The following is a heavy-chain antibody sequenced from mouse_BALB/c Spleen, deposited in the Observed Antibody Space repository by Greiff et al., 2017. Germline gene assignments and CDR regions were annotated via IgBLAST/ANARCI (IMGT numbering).Heavy chain of an antibody. Sequence: EVKLMESGPGLVKPSQSLSLTCTVTGYSITSDYAWNWIRQFPGNKLEWMGYISYSGSTSYNPSLKSRISITRDTSKNQFFLQLNSVTTEDTATYYCARGVGPAWFAYWGQGTLVTVSA. CDR3: ARGVGPAWFAY. V-gene: IGHV3-2*02. CDR2: ISYSGST. CDR1: GYSITSDYA. D-gene: IGHD4-1*01. J-gene: IGHJ3*01.